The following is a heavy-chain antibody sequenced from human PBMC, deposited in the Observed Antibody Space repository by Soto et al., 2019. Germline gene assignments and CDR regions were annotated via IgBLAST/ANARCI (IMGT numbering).Heavy chain of an antibody. CDR3: AHSRGHNGYDGPLLSEMEV. CDR1: GFSVKTSGVG. V-gene: IGHV2-5*01. J-gene: IGHJ6*02. Sequence: SGPTLVNPTQTLTLTCTCAGFSVKTSGVGVGWIRQPPGKTLEWLALIYWNDFKRYTPSLESRLTIPKETSKNQVALTVTTVDPADTATHSCAHSRGHNGYDGPLLSEMEVWGQGTMVTVFS. D-gene: IGHD5-12*01. CDR2: IYWNDFK.